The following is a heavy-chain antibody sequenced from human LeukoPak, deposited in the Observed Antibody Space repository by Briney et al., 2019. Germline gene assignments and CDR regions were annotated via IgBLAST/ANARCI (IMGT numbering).Heavy chain of an antibody. CDR2: ISSSSSYI. CDR3: ARQIYSYGPNDY. V-gene: IGHV3-21*01. Sequence: PGGSLRLSCAASGFTFSSYGMHWVRQAPGKGLEWVSSISSSSSYIYYADSVKGRFTISRDNAKNSLYLQMNSLRAEDTAVYYCARQIYSYGPNDYWGQGTLVTVSS. J-gene: IGHJ4*02. CDR1: GFTFSSYG. D-gene: IGHD5-18*01.